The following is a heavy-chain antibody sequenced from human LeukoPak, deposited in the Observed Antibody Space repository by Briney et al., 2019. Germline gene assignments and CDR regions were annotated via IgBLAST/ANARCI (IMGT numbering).Heavy chain of an antibody. Sequence: GGSLRLSCVASGFTFSSYEMNWVRQAPGKGLEWISYISSSSSTIYYADSVKGRFTISRDNAKNSLYLQMNSLRAEDTAVYYCARERTYDSSGYFFDYWGQGTLVTVSS. CDR1: GFTFSSYE. CDR3: ARERTYDSSGYFFDY. D-gene: IGHD3-22*01. V-gene: IGHV3-48*01. CDR2: ISSSSSTI. J-gene: IGHJ4*02.